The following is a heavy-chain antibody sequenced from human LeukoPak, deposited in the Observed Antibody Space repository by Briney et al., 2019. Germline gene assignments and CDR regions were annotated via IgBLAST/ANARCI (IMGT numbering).Heavy chain of an antibody. Sequence: SVKVSCKASGGTFSSYAISWVRQALGQGLEWMGGIIPIFGTANYAQKFQGRDTITADESTSTAYMELSSLRSEDTAVYYCARDLVEDIVASYRTYYGMDVWGKGTTVTVSS. J-gene: IGHJ6*04. CDR1: GGTFSSYA. V-gene: IGHV1-69*13. CDR3: ARDLVEDIVASYRTYYGMDV. D-gene: IGHD5-12*01. CDR2: IIPIFGTA.